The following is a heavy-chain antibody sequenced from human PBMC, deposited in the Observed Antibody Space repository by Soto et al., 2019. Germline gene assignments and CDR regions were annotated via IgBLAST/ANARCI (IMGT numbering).Heavy chain of an antibody. Sequence: GGSLRLSCAVSGFTFSDYAMTWVRQAPGKGLEWVATISFGGGNTYYADSVEGRFTISTDNSKNTLFLQMYSLRAEDTATYFCTKAALSWTQTGGIYDYWGQGTLVTVSS. CDR2: ISFGGGNT. V-gene: IGHV3-23*01. D-gene: IGHD2-15*01. CDR3: TKAALSWTQTGGIYDY. J-gene: IGHJ4*02. CDR1: GFTFSDYA.